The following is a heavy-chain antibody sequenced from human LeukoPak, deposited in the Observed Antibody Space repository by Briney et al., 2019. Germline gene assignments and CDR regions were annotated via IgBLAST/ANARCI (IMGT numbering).Heavy chain of an antibody. J-gene: IGHJ4*02. D-gene: IGHD3-9*01. CDR1: GFTFSSYS. V-gene: IGHV3-21*01. Sequence: GGSLRLSCAASGFTFSSYSMNWVRQAPGKGLEWVSSISSSSSYIYYADSVKGRFTISRDNAKNSLYLQMNSLRAEDTAVYYCARDILTGASFDYWGQGTLVTVSS. CDR2: ISSSSSYI. CDR3: ARDILTGASFDY.